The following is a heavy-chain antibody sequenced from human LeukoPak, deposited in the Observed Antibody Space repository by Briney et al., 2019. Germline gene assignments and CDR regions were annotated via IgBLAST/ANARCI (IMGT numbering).Heavy chain of an antibody. D-gene: IGHD3-22*01. CDR1: GFTVSSNY. CDR2: IYSGGST. CDR3: ARGPTMIVVVTYYFDY. Sequence: GGSLRLSCAASGFTVSSNYMSWVRQAPGKGLEWVSVIYSGGSTYYADSVKGRFTISRDNSKNTLYLQMNSLRAEDTAVYYCARGPTMIVVVTYYFDYGGRGTLVTV. V-gene: IGHV3-66*01. J-gene: IGHJ4*02.